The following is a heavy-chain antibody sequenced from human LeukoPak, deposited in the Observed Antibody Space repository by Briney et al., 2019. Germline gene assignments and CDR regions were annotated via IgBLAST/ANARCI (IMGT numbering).Heavy chain of an antibody. Sequence: ASVKVSCKASGYTFSNYYIHWVRQAPGQGLEWMGIINPSRGSTNYAQKFQGRVTMTRDMSPTTVYMDLSSLSSEDTAVYYCARDKNSPAPTYSFDFWGQGTLVIVSS. CDR3: ARDKNSPAPTYSFDF. CDR1: GYTFSNYY. D-gene: IGHD2-15*01. J-gene: IGHJ4*02. V-gene: IGHV1-46*01. CDR2: INPSRGST.